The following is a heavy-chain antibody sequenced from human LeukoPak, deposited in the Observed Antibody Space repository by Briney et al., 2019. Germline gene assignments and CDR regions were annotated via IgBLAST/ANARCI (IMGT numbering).Heavy chain of an antibody. CDR3: ARVDIVVVTAILGSDAFDI. CDR2: INPNSGGT. V-gene: IGHV1-2*02. CDR1: GYTFTGYY. D-gene: IGHD2-21*02. Sequence: ASVTVSCKASGYTFTGYYMHWVRQAPGQGLEWMGWINPNSGGTNYAQKFQGRVTMTRDTSISTAYMELSRLRSDDTAVYYCARVDIVVVTAILGSDAFDIWGQGTMVTVSS. J-gene: IGHJ3*02.